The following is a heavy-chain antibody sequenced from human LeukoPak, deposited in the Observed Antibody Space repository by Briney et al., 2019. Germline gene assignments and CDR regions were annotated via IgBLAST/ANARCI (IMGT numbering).Heavy chain of an antibody. J-gene: IGHJ5*02. CDR2: INHSGST. V-gene: IGHV4-34*01. Sequence: GSLRLSCAASGFTFSYNWMSWIRQPPGKGLEWIGEINHSGSTNYNPSLKSRVTISVDTSKNQFSLKLSSVTAADTAVYYCARAGRGYCSSTSCYPRPHWFDPWGQGTLVTVSS. CDR3: ARAGRGYCSSTSCYPRPHWFDP. CDR1: GFTFSYNW. D-gene: IGHD2-2*01.